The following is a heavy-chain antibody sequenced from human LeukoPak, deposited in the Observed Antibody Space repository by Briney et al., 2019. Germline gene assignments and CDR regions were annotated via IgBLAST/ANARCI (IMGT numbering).Heavy chain of an antibody. D-gene: IGHD3-10*01. CDR1: GYSISSGYY. Sequence: PSETLSLTCTVSGYSISSGYYWGWIRQPPGKGLERIGSIYHSGSTYYNPSLKNRVTISVDTSKNQFSLKLTSVTAADTAVYYCASSEGLPYYFDYWGQGTLVTVSS. CDR2: IYHSGST. CDR3: ASSEGLPYYFDY. V-gene: IGHV4-38-2*02. J-gene: IGHJ4*02.